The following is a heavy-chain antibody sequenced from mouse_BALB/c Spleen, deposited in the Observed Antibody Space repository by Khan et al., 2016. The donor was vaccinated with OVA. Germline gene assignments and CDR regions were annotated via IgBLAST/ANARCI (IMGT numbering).Heavy chain of an antibody. D-gene: IGHD2-1*01. CDR1: GYTLTSYW. CDR2: INPSNGRT. V-gene: IGHV1S81*02. CDR3: ARLLINIDY. Sequence: VQLQQSGAELVNPGASVNLSCKASGYTLTSYWMHWVKQRPGQGLEWIGEINPSNGRTNYNEKFKSKATMTVDKSSSTAYMQRSSPTAEYSAVYYCARLLINIDYWGQGTTLTVSS. J-gene: IGHJ2*01.